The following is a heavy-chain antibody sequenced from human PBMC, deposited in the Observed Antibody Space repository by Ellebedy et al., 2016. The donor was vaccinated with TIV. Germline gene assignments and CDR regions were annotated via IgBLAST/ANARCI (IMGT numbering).Heavy chain of an antibody. CDR2: ITPHNGGT. Sequence: AASVTVSCKASGYTFTNYGISWARQAPRQGLEWMGWITPHNGGTNVGRKFQGRVTMTRDTFISTAYMELSNLRYDDTAVYYCARGTAINLFDYWGQGTLVTVSS. CDR1: GYTFTNYG. V-gene: IGHV1-2*02. D-gene: IGHD5-18*01. J-gene: IGHJ4*02. CDR3: ARGTAINLFDY.